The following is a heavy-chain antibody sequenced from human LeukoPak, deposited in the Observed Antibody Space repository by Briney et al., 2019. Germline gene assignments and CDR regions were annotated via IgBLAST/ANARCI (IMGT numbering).Heavy chain of an antibody. V-gene: IGHV3-30-3*01. D-gene: IGHD5-12*01. CDR2: ISYDGSNK. Sequence: GGSLRLSCAASGFTFSSYAMHWVRQAPGKGLEWVAVISYDGSNKYYADSVKGRFTISRDNSKNTLYLQMNSLRAEDTAVYYCAKELSGYAHAFDIWGQGTMVTVPS. CDR1: GFTFSSYA. CDR3: AKELSGYAHAFDI. J-gene: IGHJ3*02.